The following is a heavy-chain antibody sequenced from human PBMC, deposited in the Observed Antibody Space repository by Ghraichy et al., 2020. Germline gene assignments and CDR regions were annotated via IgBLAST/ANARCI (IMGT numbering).Heavy chain of an antibody. V-gene: IGHV4-34*01. J-gene: IGHJ4*02. CDR2: INHSGST. CDR3: ARLLFYSSGWYQDIDY. Sequence: SETLSLTCAVYGGSFSGYYWSWIRQPPGKGLEWIGEINHSGSTNYNPSLKSRVTISVDTSKNQFSLKLSSVTAADTAVYYCARLLFYSSGWYQDIDYWGQGTLVTVSS. CDR1: GGSFSGYY. D-gene: IGHD6-19*01.